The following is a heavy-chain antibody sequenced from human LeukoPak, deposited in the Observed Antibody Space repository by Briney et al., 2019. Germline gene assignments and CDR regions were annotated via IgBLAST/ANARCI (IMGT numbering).Heavy chain of an antibody. CDR1: WFTVSSNY. D-gene: IGHD6-19*01. J-gene: IGHJ4*02. Sequence: GSLRLSCAASWFTVSSNYMSWVRQAPGEGLEWVSVIYSGGRTYYADSVKGRFTISRDNSKNALYLQMSSLRAEDTAVYYCARLRGTVAFDYWGQGTLVTVSS. V-gene: IGHV3-53*01. CDR2: IYSGGRT. CDR3: ARLRGTVAFDY.